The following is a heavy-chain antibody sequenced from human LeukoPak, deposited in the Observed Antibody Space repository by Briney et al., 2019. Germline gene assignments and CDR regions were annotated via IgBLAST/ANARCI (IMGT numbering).Heavy chain of an antibody. J-gene: IGHJ5*02. CDR2: INTDGSIT. Sequence: PGGSLRLSCAASGFTFSTFWMQWVRQAPGKGPVWVSRINTDGSITSYADSVKGRFTISRDNSKNMLYLQMNSLRAEDTAVYYCARGPIVGPTKGFDPWGQGTLVTVSS. CDR1: GFTFSTFW. CDR3: ARGPIVGPTKGFDP. V-gene: IGHV3-74*01. D-gene: IGHD1-26*01.